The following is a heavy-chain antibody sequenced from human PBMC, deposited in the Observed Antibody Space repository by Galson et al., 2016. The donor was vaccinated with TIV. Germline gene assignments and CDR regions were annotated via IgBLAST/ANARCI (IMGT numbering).Heavy chain of an antibody. CDR2: VYNGDIT. CDR3: ARHWDT. J-gene: IGHJ5*02. V-gene: IGHV4-59*08. Sequence: SATLSLTCAVSGASISADYWSWIRQPPGGRLEWIAYVYNGDITNYNPSLKSRLTMSADTSKNHFSLRLTSVTAADTAVYYCARHWDTWGQGTLVTVSS. CDR1: GASISADY.